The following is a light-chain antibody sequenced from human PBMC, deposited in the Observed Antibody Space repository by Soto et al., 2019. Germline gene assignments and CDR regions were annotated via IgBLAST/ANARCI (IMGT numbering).Light chain of an antibody. CDR1: SSDVGGYDF. V-gene: IGLV2-14*03. CDR2: DVS. Sequence: QSALTQPASVSGSPGQSITISCTGTSSDVGGYDFVSWYQHHPGKAPRLMIYDVSHRPSGVSDRFSASKSGNTASLTISGLQAEDEADYYCCSYAGTSSGVFGGGTKLTVL. J-gene: IGLJ3*02. CDR3: CSYAGTSSGV.